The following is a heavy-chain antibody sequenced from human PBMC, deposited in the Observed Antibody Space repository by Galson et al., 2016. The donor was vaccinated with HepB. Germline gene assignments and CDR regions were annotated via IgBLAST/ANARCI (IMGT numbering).Heavy chain of an antibody. CDR3: ARGYTSGWYWFDP. CDR1: GGTFSIYA. CDR2: IIPIFGTA. V-gene: IGHV1-69*06. D-gene: IGHD6-19*01. Sequence: SVKVSCKASGGTFSIYAISWVRQAPGQGLEWMGGIIPIFGTANYAQKFQGRVTITADKSTSTAYMELTSLRSDDTAVYYCARGYTSGWYWFDPWGQGTLVTVSS. J-gene: IGHJ5*02.